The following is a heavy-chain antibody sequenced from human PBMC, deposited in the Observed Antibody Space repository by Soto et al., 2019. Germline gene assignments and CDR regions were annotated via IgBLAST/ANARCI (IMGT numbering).Heavy chain of an antibody. CDR3: AKGPLLWFGELVYYFDS. CDR1: GFTFSSYA. V-gene: IGHV3-23*01. D-gene: IGHD3-10*01. CDR2: ISGSGGST. Sequence: EVQLLESGGGLVQPGGSLRLSCAASGFTFSSYAMSWVRQAPGKGLEWVAAISGSGGSTYYADSVKGRFTISRDNSKNTLYLQMNSLRGEDTAVYYCAKGPLLWFGELVYYFDSWGQGTLVTVSS. J-gene: IGHJ4*02.